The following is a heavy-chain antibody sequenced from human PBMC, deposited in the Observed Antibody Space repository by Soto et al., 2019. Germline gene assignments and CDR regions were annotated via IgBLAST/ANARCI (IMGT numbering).Heavy chain of an antibody. CDR2: IYPGDSEI. J-gene: IGHJ4*02. Sequence: ESKTVSYQASAYSSTSYLSGLMSPMPGKGLEWMGIIYPGDSEIRYTPSFQGQVTMSADKSTSTAYLQWNSLKASDTAIYYCVRSDSCGLCLFDYWGQGTLVTISS. CDR1: AYSSTSYL. V-gene: IGHV5-51*01. D-gene: IGHD3-22*01. CDR3: VRSDSCGLCLFDY.